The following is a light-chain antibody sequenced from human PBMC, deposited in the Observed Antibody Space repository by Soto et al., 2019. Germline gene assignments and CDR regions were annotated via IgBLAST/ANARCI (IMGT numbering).Light chain of an antibody. CDR3: HQLNSYPRLT. CDR1: QGISTY. J-gene: IGKJ4*01. CDR2: PAS. V-gene: IGKV1-9*01. Sequence: DIQLTQSPSFLSASVGDRVTITCRASQGISTYLAWYQQKPGKAPKFLIYPASTFQSGVPSRFSGSGSGTEFTLTISSLQPEDFATYYCHQLNSYPRLTFGGGTK.